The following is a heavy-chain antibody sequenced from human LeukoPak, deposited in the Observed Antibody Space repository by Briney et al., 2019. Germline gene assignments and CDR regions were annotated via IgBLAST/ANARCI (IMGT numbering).Heavy chain of an antibody. CDR3: ARVLLSDSSGYCGIDY. Sequence: SETLSLTCAVYGGSFSGYYWSWIRQPPGKGLEWIGEINHSGSTNYNPSLKSRVTISVDTSKNQFSLKLSSVTAADTAVYYCARVLLSDSSGYCGIDYWGQGTLVTVSS. CDR1: GGSFSGYY. J-gene: IGHJ4*02. CDR2: INHSGST. V-gene: IGHV4-34*01. D-gene: IGHD3-22*01.